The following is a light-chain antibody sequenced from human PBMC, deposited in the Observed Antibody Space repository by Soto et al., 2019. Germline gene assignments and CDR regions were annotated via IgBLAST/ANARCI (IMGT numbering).Light chain of an antibody. CDR3: QQSYSSPPT. CDR2: AAS. CDR1: QSISRY. V-gene: IGKV1-39*01. Sequence: DIQRTQSPSSLSASVGDRVTITCRASQSISRYLNWYPQKPGKAPKLPIYAASTLQSGVQSRFSGSGSGPDFTRTIRSLQPEDFTTYYCQQSYSSPPTFGGGTKLDI. J-gene: IGKJ4*01.